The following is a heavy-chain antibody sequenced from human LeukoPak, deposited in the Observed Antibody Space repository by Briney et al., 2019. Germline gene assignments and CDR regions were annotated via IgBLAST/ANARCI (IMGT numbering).Heavy chain of an antibody. CDR1: GGSISSGGYY. V-gene: IGHV4-31*03. J-gene: IGHJ4*02. CDR2: IYYSGST. CDR3: ARERDYYDSSAIDY. Sequence: PSQTLSLTCTVSGGSISSGGYYWSWLRQHPGKGLEWIGYIYYSGSTYYNPSLKSRVTISVDTSKNQFSLKLSSVTAADTAVYYCARERDYYDSSAIDYWGQGTLVTASS. D-gene: IGHD3-22*01.